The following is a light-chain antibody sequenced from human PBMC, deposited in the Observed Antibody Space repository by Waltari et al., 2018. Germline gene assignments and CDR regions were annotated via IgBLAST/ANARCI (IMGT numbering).Light chain of an antibody. CDR1: QSVGTD. J-gene: IGKJ1*01. V-gene: IGKV3-15*01. CDR3: QQYNNRRT. CDR2: GAS. Sequence: EIVMTQSPVTLSMSPGERATLSCRASQSVGTDVAWYQQKPGQAPRLLIYGASTRVTGIPARFSGSGSGTQFTLTISSLQSEDFAVYYCQQYNNRRTFGQGTKVEI.